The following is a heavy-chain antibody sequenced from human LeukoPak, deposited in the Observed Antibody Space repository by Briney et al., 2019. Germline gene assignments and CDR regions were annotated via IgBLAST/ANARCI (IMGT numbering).Heavy chain of an antibody. CDR2: INPSGGST. CDR1: GYTFTSNY. J-gene: IGHJ4*02. V-gene: IGHV1-46*01. CDR3: ARSQLLEKASFDY. Sequence: ASVKVSCKASGYTFTSNYIHWVRQAPGQGLEWMGIINPSGGSTSYAQKFQGRVTMTRDTSTSTVYMELSSLRSEDTAVYYCARSQLLEKASFDYWGQGTLVTVSS. D-gene: IGHD2-2*01.